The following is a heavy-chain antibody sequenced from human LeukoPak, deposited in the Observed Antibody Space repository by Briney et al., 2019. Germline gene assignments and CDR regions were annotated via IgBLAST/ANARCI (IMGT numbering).Heavy chain of an antibody. D-gene: IGHD3-10*01. CDR3: ARISGSYYPMGTLFDY. CDR2: ISSSGSTI. J-gene: IGHJ4*02. V-gene: IGHV3-48*03. Sequence: PGGSLRLSCAASGFTFSSYEMNWARQAPGKGLEWVSYISSSGSTIYYADSVKGRFTISRDNAKNSLYLQMNSLRAEDTAVYYCARISGSYYPMGTLFDYWGQGTLVTVSS. CDR1: GFTFSSYE.